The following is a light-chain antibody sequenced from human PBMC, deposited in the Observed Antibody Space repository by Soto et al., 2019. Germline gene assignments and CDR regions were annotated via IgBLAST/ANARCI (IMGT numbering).Light chain of an antibody. CDR1: SSNIGTNT. V-gene: IGLV1-44*01. J-gene: IGLJ2*01. CDR2: SDN. CDR3: AAWDVSLVV. Sequence: QPVLTQPPSASGTPGQRVTISCSGSSSNIGTNTVIWYQQLPGAAPKLLIYSDNQRPSGVPDRFSGSKSGTSASLAISGLQSEDGADYYCAAWDVSLVVFGGGTKVTVL.